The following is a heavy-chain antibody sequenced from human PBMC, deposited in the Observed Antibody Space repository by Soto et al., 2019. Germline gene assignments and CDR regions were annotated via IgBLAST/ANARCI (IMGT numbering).Heavy chain of an antibody. CDR1: GYTFNGYY. Sequence: QVQLVQSGAEVKRPGSSVKVSCKSSGYTFNGYYMHRVRQAHGQELEWMGWLTPNSGGTNYAQKFQGWATTPMDTSISTAYMGLSRLRSDDTAVYYCARDPPGCSSTSCQQNFAYWGQGTLVTVSS. V-gene: IGHV1-2*04. CDR2: LTPNSGGT. CDR3: ARDPPGCSSTSCQQNFAY. D-gene: IGHD2-2*01. J-gene: IGHJ4*02.